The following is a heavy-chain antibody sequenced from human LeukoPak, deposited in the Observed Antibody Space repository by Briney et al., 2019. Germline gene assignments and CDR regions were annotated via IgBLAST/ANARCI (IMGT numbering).Heavy chain of an antibody. Sequence: GESLRLSCAASRFTFSNAWMSWVRQAPGKGLEWVGRIKSKTDGETTDYTAPVKGRFTISRDDSKNTLYLQMNSLKTEDTAVYYCTTTNRFDPWGQGTLVTVSS. CDR3: TTTNRFDP. J-gene: IGHJ5*02. CDR1: RFTFSNAW. V-gene: IGHV3-15*01. CDR2: IKSKTDGETT.